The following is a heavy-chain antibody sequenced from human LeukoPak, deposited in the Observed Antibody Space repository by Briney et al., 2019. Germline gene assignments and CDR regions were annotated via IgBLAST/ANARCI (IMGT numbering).Heavy chain of an antibody. Sequence: SETLSLTCTVSGGSISSYYRSWIRQPAGKGLEWIGRIYTSGSNNYNPSLKSRVTMSVDTSKNQCSLKLNSVTAEDTAGYYCAGSGDDFWSGYYTGWFDSWGQGALVTVSS. CDR3: AGSGDDFWSGYYTGWFDS. J-gene: IGHJ5*01. CDR2: IYTSGSN. CDR1: GGSISSYY. V-gene: IGHV4-4*07. D-gene: IGHD3-3*01.